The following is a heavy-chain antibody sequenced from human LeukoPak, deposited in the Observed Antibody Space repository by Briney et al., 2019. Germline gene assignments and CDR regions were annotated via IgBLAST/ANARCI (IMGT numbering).Heavy chain of an antibody. J-gene: IGHJ4*02. D-gene: IGHD5-18*01. CDR2: ISYDGSNK. CDR3: ARDLVPHRYTAMSY. Sequence: PGGSLRLSCAASGFTFSSYAMHWVRQAPGKGLEWVAVISYDGSNKYYADSVKGRFTISRDNSKNTLYLQMNSLRAEDTAVYYCARDLVPHRYTAMSYWGQGTLVTVSS. V-gene: IGHV3-30-3*01. CDR1: GFTFSSYA.